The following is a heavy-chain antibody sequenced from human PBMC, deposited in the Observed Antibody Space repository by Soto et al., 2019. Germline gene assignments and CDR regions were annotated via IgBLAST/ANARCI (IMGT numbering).Heavy chain of an antibody. V-gene: IGHV4-4*07. D-gene: IGHD1-1*01. CDR2: IYTSGST. CDR3: ARVGETGMSYGWFDP. Sequence: SETLSLTCTVSGGSISSYYWSWIRQPAGKGLEWIGRIYTSGSTNYNPSLRSRVTMSVDTSKNQFSLKLSSVTAADTAVYYCARVGETGMSYGWFDPWGQGTLVTVSS. CDR1: GGSISSYY. J-gene: IGHJ5*02.